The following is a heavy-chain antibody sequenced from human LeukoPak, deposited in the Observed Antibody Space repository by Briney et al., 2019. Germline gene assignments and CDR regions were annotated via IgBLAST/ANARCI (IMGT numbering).Heavy chain of an antibody. CDR1: GGSISSSSYY. V-gene: IGHV4-39*01. Sequence: PSETLSLTCTVSGGSISSSSYYLGWIRQPPGKGLEWIGSIYYSGDTYYNPSLKSRVTISVDTSKNQFSLKLSSVTAADTAVYYCARPRGDWGQGTLVTVSS. CDR2: IYYSGDT. D-gene: IGHD3-10*01. J-gene: IGHJ4*02. CDR3: ARPRGD.